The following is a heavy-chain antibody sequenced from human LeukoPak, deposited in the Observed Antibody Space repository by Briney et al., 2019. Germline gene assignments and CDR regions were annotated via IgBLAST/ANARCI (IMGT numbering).Heavy chain of an antibody. D-gene: IGHD4-17*01. J-gene: IGHJ4*02. Sequence: PGGSLRLSCTAFGFSFGDDAWSWFRQAPGRGLEFVSFIRKKGYGETTDYAASVRGRFTISRDDAKSTAYLQMNSLEIEDTALYYCSRGLHDYGDSNYYFDQWGRGTQVTVSS. CDR1: GFSFGDDA. CDR3: SRGLHDYGDSNYYFDQ. V-gene: IGHV3-49*03. CDR2: IRKKGYGETT.